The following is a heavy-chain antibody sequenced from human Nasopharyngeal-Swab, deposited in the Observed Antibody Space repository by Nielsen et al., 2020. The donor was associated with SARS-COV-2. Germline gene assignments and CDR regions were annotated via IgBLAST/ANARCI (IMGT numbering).Heavy chain of an antibody. V-gene: IGHV3-30-3*01. J-gene: IGHJ4*02. CDR2: ISYDGSNK. CDR3: ARDGYSSSTPRTYYFDY. D-gene: IGHD6-13*01. CDR1: GFTFSSYA. Sequence: GESLKISCAASGFTFSSYAMHWVRQAPGKGLEWVAVISYDGSNKYYADSVKGRFTISRDNSKNMLYLQMNSLRAEDTAVYYCARDGYSSSTPRTYYFDYWGQGTLVTVSS.